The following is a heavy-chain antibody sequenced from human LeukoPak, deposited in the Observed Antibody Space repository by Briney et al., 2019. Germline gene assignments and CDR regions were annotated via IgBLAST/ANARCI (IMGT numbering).Heavy chain of an antibody. CDR1: GFTISNYD. Sequence: PGGSLRLSCAASGFTISNYDMHWVRQKPGKGLEWVSTIHTAGDTYYPDSVKGRLAISRENAKNSLSLQMNSLRAGDTAVYYCARGDYYYSGMDVWGQGTTVTVSS. D-gene: IGHD2-21*01. CDR3: ARGDYYYSGMDV. V-gene: IGHV3-13*01. CDR2: IHTAGDT. J-gene: IGHJ6*02.